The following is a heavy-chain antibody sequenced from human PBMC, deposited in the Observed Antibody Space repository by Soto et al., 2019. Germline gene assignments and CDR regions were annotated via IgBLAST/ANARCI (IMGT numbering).Heavy chain of an antibody. J-gene: IGHJ5*02. CDR1: GFSLSTRGVG. CDR2: IFWDDDK. Sequence: QITLKESGRPLVKPTQTLTLTCTFSGFSLSTRGVGVGWIRQPPGKALEWLTVIFWDDDKRYSPSLKSRLTITKDTSKNQVVLTMIKMDPVDTGTYYCAHLGITETTSWFDPWGQGTLVTVSS. CDR3: AHLGITETTSWFDP. V-gene: IGHV2-5*02. D-gene: IGHD1-20*01.